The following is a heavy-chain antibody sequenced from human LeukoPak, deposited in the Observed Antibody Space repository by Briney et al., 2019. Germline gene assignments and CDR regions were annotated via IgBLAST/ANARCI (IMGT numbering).Heavy chain of an antibody. V-gene: IGHV4-39*01. J-gene: IGHJ6*03. D-gene: IGHD3-16*01. CDR3: SRVDYIKYYMDV. CDR2: VYHSGNV. Sequence: SETLSLTCTVSGGSIKDTAFHWGWVRQPPGKEPQWIGSVYHSGNVYYNPSLKSRVTISVDMSKNQFYLQLRSVTAADTAVFYWSRVDYIKYYMDVWGNGTTVIGS. CDR1: GGSIKDTAFH.